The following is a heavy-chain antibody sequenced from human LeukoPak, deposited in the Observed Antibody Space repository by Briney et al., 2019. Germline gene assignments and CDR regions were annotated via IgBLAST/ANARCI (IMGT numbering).Heavy chain of an antibody. J-gene: IGHJ4*02. CDR1: GFTFSNYY. D-gene: IGHD1-14*01. V-gene: IGHV3-7*01. Sequence: GGSLRLSCAASGFTFSNYYMNWVRQAPGKGLEWVANIKQDGTEKYYVDSAKGRFTISRDNAKNSLFLQMDSLRGEDTAVYYCARGVLWEPPDYWGQGTLVTVSS. CDR3: ARGVLWEPPDY. CDR2: IKQDGTEK.